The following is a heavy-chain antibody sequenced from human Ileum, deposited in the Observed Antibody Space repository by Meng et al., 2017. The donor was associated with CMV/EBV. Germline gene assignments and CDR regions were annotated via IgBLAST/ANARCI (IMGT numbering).Heavy chain of an antibody. CDR1: RYNFDIFG. V-gene: IGHV1-18*04. CDR2: ISAKNGDT. Sequence: QVQLVQSGPELQKPGASVKVSCKASRYNFDIFGMTWVRQAPGQGLEWVGWISAKNGDTRYARKFQGRVTVTTDISTKTVYMEVRGLRSDDSAVYYCARAGAEVTTHFDFWGQGTLVTVSS. CDR3: ARAGAEVTTHFDF. J-gene: IGHJ4*02. D-gene: IGHD2-21*02.